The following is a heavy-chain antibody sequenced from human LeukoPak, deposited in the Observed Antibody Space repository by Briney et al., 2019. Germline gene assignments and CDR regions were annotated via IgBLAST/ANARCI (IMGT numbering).Heavy chain of an antibody. V-gene: IGHV3-74*01. J-gene: IGHJ3*02. D-gene: IGHD2-15*01. CDR3: ARGRGRDAFDI. Sequence: GGSLRLSCAASGFTFSSYWMHWVRQAPGKGLVWVSRINSDGSSTSYADSVKGRFTISRDNAKNTLYLQMGSLRAEDMAVYYCARGRGRDAFDIWGQGTMVTVSS. CDR2: INSDGSST. CDR1: GFTFSSYW.